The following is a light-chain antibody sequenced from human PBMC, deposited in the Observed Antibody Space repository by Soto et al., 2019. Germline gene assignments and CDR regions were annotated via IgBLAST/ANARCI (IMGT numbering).Light chain of an antibody. CDR1: EYISTY. Sequence: DIQMTQSPSSLSASVGDRVTITCRASEYISTYLNWYPQKPGRPPKFLIYAASSLQSGVPPRFSGSRSGTDFTLTISSLQPEAFATYYCQQNYITPYTFGQGTKLDIK. CDR2: AAS. J-gene: IGKJ2*01. CDR3: QQNYITPYT. V-gene: IGKV1-39*01.